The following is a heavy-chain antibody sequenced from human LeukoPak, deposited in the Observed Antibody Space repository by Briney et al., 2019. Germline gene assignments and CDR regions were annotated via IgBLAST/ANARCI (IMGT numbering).Heavy chain of an antibody. V-gene: IGHV1-18*01. CDR3: ARDLEGPYCGGDCSIDAFDI. D-gene: IGHD2-21*01. Sequence: ASVKVSCKASGYTFTSYGISWVRQAPGQGLEWMGWISAYNGNTNYAQKLQGRVTMTTDTSTSTAYMELRSLRSDDTAVYYCARDLEGPYCGGDCSIDAFDIWGQGTRVTVSS. CDR2: ISAYNGNT. CDR1: GYTFTSYG. J-gene: IGHJ3*02.